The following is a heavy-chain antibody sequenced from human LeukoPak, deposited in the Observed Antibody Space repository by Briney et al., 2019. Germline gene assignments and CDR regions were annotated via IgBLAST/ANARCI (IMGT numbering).Heavy chain of an antibody. J-gene: IGHJ4*02. D-gene: IGHD4-11*01. V-gene: IGHV1-3*01. CDR2: TNVGDDYT. CDR3: ARDDFSTYPGLNYFDY. Sequence: GASVKVSCKASGYTFTHYAVHWVRQAPGQRLEWMGWTNVGDDYTESSQKFQDRLTITSDTTATTVYMELSSLRSEDTAVYYCARDDFSTYPGLNYFDYWGQGSLVTVS. CDR1: GYTFTHYA.